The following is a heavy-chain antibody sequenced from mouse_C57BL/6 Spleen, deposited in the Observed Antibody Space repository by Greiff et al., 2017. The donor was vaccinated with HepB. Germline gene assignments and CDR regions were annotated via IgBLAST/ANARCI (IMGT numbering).Heavy chain of an antibody. Sequence: VQLQHSGAELVRPGASVKLSCKASGYTFTDYYINWVKQRPGQGLEWIARIYPGSGNTYYNEKFKGKATLTAEKSSSTAYMQLSSLTSEDSAVYFCARGYSNYGAWFAYWGQGTLVTVSA. CDR2: IYPGSGNT. CDR3: ARGYSNYGAWFAY. CDR1: GYTFTDYY. D-gene: IGHD2-5*01. V-gene: IGHV1-76*01. J-gene: IGHJ3*01.